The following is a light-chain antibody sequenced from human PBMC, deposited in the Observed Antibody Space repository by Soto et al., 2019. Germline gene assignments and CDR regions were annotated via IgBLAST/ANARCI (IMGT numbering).Light chain of an antibody. J-gene: IGLJ2*01. CDR1: SSNIGNNY. CDR2: DNN. CDR3: GTWDSSLSALV. V-gene: IGLV1-51*01. Sequence: QSVLTQPPSVSAAPGQMVTISCSGSSSNIGNNYVSWYQQLPGTAPKLLIYDNNKRPSGIPDRFSGSKSGTSATLDITGLPAGDEGDYYCGTWDSSLSALVFGGGTKVTVL.